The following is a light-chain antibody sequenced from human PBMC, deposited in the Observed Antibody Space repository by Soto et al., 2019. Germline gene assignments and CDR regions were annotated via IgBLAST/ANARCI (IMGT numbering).Light chain of an antibody. CDR3: CSYTSRYTPV. CDR2: EVT. J-gene: IGLJ1*01. Sequence: QSALTQPASVSGSPGQSITISCTGTSSDVGGYNYVSWYQHLPGKAPKLIIYEVTNRPSGVSNRFSGSKSDNTASLTISGLHADDEADYYCCSYTSRYTPVFGTGTKLTVL. CDR1: SSDVGGYNY. V-gene: IGLV2-14*01.